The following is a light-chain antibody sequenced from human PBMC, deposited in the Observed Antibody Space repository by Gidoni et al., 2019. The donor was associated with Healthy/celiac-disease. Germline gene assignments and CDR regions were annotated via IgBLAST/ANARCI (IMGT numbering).Light chain of an antibody. V-gene: IGKV3-11*01. CDR1: QSVSSN. CDR2: DAS. CDR3: QQRSNWSWT. J-gene: IGKJ1*01. Sequence: EIVFTQSPATLSLSPGERATLSCRASQSVSSNLAWYQQKPGQAPRLLIYDASNRATGIPARFSGSGSGTDFTLTISSLEPEDFAVYYCQQRSNWSWTFGQGTKVEIK.